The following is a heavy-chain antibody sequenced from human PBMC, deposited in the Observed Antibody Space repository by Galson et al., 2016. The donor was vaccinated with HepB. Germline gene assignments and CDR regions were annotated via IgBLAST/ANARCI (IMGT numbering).Heavy chain of an antibody. CDR1: GFSFSNYD. J-gene: IGHJ6*04. Sequence: SLRLSCAASGFSFSNYDMYWVRQAPGKGLEWVSSIYTADDTYYEDSVEGRFTVSRENAKDSLYLHMNTLRAGDPAVYYCVRGSYSSDWYRTSAYDFGMDVWGKGTPVTVSS. CDR2: IYTADDT. V-gene: IGHV3-13*01. D-gene: IGHD6-19*01. CDR3: VRGSYSSDWYRTSAYDFGMDV.